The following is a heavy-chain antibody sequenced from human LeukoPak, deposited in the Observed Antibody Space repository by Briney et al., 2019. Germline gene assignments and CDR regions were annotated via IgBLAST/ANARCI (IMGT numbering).Heavy chain of an antibody. CDR2: IYYSGST. CDR1: GGSISSYY. V-gene: IGHV4-59*08. J-gene: IGHJ4*02. Sequence: SETPSLTCTVSGGSISSYYWSWIRQPSGKGLEWIGYIYYSGSTNYNPSLKSRVTISVDTSKNQFSLKLSSVTAADTAVYYCARHNSMTTVIDYWGQGTLVTVSS. CDR3: ARHNSMTTVIDY. D-gene: IGHD4-17*01.